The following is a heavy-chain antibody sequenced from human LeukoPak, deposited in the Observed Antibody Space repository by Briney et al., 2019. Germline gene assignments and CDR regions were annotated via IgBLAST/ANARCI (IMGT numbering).Heavy chain of an antibody. CDR3: ARWDAYYTGGIGYSGDFAFDF. V-gene: IGHV3-7*01. CDR2: MKGDGSVK. Sequence: GGSLRLSCAAAGFTFSIYWMSWVRQAPGKGLEWVASMKGDGSVKHFQDSVEGRFTISRDNAKNSLYLQMNSLRAEDTAIYYCARWDAYYTGGIGYSGDFAFDFWGQGTLVTVSS. J-gene: IGHJ3*01. D-gene: IGHD2-8*02. CDR1: GFTFSIYW.